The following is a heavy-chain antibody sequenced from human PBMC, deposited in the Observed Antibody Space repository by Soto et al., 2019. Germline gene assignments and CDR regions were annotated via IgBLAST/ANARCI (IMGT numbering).Heavy chain of an antibody. V-gene: IGHV4-34*01. D-gene: IGHD3-3*01. CDR2: INHSGST. CDR3: ARASTYYDFWSGYPAPYYFDY. Sequence: SETLSLTCAVDGGSFSGYYWSWIRQPPGKGLEWIGEINHSGSTNYNPSLKSRVTISVDTSKNQFSLKLSSVTAADTAVYYCARASTYYDFWSGYPAPYYFDYWGQGTLVTVSS. J-gene: IGHJ4*02. CDR1: GGSFSGYY.